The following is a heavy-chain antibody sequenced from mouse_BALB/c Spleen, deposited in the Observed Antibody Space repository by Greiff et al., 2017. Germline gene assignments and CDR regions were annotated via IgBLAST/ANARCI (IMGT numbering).Heavy chain of an antibody. J-gene: IGHJ3*01. CDR1: GFNIKDYY. Sequence: VQLQQSGAELVRPGALVKLSCKASGFNIKDYYMHWVKQRPEQGLEWIGWIDPENGNTIYDPKFQGKASITADTSSNTAYLQLSSLTSEDTAVYYCARNFYYSSSDPADWGQGTLVTVSA. CDR2: IDPENGNT. D-gene: IGHD1-1*01. V-gene: IGHV14-1*02. CDR3: ARNFYYSSSDPAD.